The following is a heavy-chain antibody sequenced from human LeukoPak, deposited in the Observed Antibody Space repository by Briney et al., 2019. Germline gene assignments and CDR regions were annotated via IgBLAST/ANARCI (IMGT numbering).Heavy chain of an antibody. J-gene: IGHJ6*02. CDR3: ARDGGGSLEWLPPMDV. CDR2: VSPSGGDT. CDR1: GFTFSTYS. D-gene: IGHD3-3*01. Sequence: GGSLRLSCAASGFTFSTYSMSWVRLAPGKGLEWVSTVSPSGGDTYYVDSVEGRFTISRDNFRNTLYLQMNSLRAEDTAVYYCARDGGGSLEWLPPMDVWGQGTMVTVS. V-gene: IGHV3-23*01.